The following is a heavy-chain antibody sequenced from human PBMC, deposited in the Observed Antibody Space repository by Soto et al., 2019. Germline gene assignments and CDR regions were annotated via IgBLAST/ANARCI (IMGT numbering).Heavy chain of an antibody. J-gene: IGHJ4*02. D-gene: IGHD2-15*01. CDR1: GYSVSSISAS. V-gene: IGHV6-1*01. CDR3: VRGYSSSFDY. Sequence: PSHTLSLTCAISGYSVSSISASWNWIRQFPSRGLEWLGRTYYRSKWTNDYAVSVKSRITINPDTSKNQFSLQLSSVTPEDTAMYYCVRGYSSSFDYWGQGTLVTVSS. CDR2: TYYRSKWTN.